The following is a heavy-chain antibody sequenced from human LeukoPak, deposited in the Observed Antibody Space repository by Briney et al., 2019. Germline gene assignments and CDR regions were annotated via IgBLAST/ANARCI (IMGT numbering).Heavy chain of an antibody. V-gene: IGHV4-39*01. J-gene: IGHJ4*02. CDR2: IYYSGST. CDR3: ARRPGYYYDSSSYYYFDY. CDR1: GGSISSGSYY. D-gene: IGHD3-22*01. Sequence: SETLSLTCTVSGGSISSGSYYWSWIRQPAGKGLEWIGSIYYSGSTYYNPSLKSRVTISVDTSKNQFSLKLSSVTAADTAVYYCARRPGYYYDSSSYYYFDYWGQGTLVTVSS.